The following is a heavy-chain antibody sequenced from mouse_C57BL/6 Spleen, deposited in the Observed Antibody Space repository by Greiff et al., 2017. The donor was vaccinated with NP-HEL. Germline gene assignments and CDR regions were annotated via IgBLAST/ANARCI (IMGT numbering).Heavy chain of an antibody. Sequence: EVQLQQSGPELVKPGASVKISCKASGYTFTDYYMNWVKQSHGKSLEWIGDINPNNGGTSYNQKFKGKATLTVDKSSSTAYMELRSLTSEDSAVYYCARGYYYGSSHIYWYFDVWGTGTTVTVSS. V-gene: IGHV1-26*01. CDR1: GYTFTDYY. CDR3: ARGYYYGSSHIYWYFDV. D-gene: IGHD1-1*01. J-gene: IGHJ1*03. CDR2: INPNNGGT.